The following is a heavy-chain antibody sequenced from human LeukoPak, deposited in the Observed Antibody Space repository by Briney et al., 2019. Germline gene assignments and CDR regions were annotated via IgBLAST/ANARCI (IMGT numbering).Heavy chain of an antibody. CDR3: AGGSSGWYYFDF. Sequence: PGGSLRLSCAASGFTFSSYAMSWVRKAPGKGLKWVSGISGSGGSTYYADSVKGRFTISRDNSKNTLYLQMNSLRAEDTAAYYCAGGSSGWYYFDFWGQGTLVTVSS. V-gene: IGHV3-23*01. CDR2: ISGSGGST. D-gene: IGHD6-19*01. CDR1: GFTFSSYA. J-gene: IGHJ4*02.